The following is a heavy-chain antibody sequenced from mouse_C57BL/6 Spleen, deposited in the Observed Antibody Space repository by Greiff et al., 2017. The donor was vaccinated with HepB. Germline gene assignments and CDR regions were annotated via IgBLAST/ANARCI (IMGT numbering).Heavy chain of an antibody. CDR3: ARYYYGSSSPWFAY. J-gene: IGHJ3*01. D-gene: IGHD1-1*01. CDR1: GFTFSSYA. CDR2: ISDGGSYT. Sequence: EVKLQESGGGLVKPGGSLKLSCAASGFTFSSYAMSWVRQTPEKRLEWVATISDGGSYTYYPDNVKGRFTISRDNAKNNLYLQMSHLKSEDTAMYYCARYYYGSSSPWFAYWGQGTLVTVSA. V-gene: IGHV5-4*03.